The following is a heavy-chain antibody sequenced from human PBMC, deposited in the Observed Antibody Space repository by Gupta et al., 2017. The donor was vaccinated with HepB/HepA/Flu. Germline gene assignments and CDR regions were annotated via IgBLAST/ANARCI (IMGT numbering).Heavy chain of an antibody. CDR3: ARGKIAGSSGGWDFYYGMDV. CDR1: GFLFSSDG. CDR2: ISSNGDST. V-gene: IGHV3-64*01. D-gene: IGHD2-15*01. J-gene: IGHJ6*02. Sequence: EVQLVESGRGLVQPGGSQRLSCTASGFLFSSDGIHWVRQAAGKGLEYVSSISSNGDSTYYANSVKGRFTISRDNSKNTLYLQMGSLRAEDTAVYYWARGKIAGSSGGWDFYYGMDVGGQGTTVTVSS.